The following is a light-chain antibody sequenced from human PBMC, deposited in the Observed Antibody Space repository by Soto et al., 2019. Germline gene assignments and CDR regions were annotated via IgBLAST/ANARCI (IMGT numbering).Light chain of an antibody. Sequence: EIVLTQSPGTLSLSPGERATLSCRASQSVSSYSLAWYQQRPGQAPRLLIYAASTRATGIPDRFSGSGSGTDFAHTISRREPDDFAVYYCQMYGTAPGFAFGPGTKVDIK. CDR2: AAS. CDR1: QSVSSYS. V-gene: IGKV3-20*01. CDR3: QMYGTAPGFA. J-gene: IGKJ3*01.